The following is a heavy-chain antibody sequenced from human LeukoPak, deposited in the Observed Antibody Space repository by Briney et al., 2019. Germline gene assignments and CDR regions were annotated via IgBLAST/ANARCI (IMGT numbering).Heavy chain of an antibody. CDR1: GFTFSSYA. CDR2: ISGSGGST. V-gene: IGHV3-23*01. J-gene: IGHJ4*02. D-gene: IGHD3-22*01. Sequence: GGSLRLSCAASGFTFSSYAMSWVRQAPGKGLEWVSAISGSGGSTCYADSVKGRFTISRDNSKNTLYLQMNSLRAEDTAVYYCAKDRTYSSAPESRDYWGQGTLVTVSS. CDR3: AKDRTYSSAPESRDY.